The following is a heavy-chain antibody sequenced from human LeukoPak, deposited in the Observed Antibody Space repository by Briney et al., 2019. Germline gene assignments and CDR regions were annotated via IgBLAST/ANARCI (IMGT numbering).Heavy chain of an antibody. V-gene: IGHV1-46*01. D-gene: IGHD6-19*01. CDR2: INPSGGST. CDR3: ARESPYPRVAVAGTSYFQH. J-gene: IGHJ1*01. CDR1: GYTFTSYY. Sequence: ASVKVSCKASGYTFTSYYMHWVRQAPGQGLEWMGIINPSGGSTSYAQKFQGRVTMTRDTSTSTVYMELSSLRSEDTAVYYCARESPYPRVAVAGTSYFQHWGQGTLVTVSS.